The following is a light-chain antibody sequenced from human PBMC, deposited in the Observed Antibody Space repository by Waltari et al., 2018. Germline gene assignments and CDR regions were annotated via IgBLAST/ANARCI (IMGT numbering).Light chain of an antibody. Sequence: NFMLTQPHSVSESPGKTVTISCTRSSGSISTNYVQWYQQRPGSAPTALIFEDDRRPSGVPDRFSGSIDRSSNSASLTISGLKTEDEADYYCQSYQSTSVIFGGGTKLTVL. CDR3: QSYQSTSVI. V-gene: IGLV6-57*03. CDR2: EDD. CDR1: SGSISTNY. J-gene: IGLJ2*01.